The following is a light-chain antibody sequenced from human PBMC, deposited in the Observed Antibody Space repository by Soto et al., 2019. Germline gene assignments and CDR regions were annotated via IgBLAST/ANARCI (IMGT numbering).Light chain of an antibody. CDR2: GAY. CDR1: QSVSSN. V-gene: IGKV3-15*01. Sequence: EIVLTQSPGTLSLSPGERATLSCRASQSVSSNLAWYHQKPGQAPRLLIYGAYVRATGIPARFSGSGSGTEFTLTISSLQSEDFAVYYCQQYNNWPSGTFGQGTKVDIK. J-gene: IGKJ1*01. CDR3: QQYNNWPSGT.